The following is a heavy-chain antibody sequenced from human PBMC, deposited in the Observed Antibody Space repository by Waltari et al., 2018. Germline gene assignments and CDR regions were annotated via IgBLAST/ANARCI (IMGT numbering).Heavy chain of an antibody. CDR1: GYTFTGSY. Sequence: QVQLVQSGAEVKKPGASVKVSCKASGYTFTGSYMHWVRQAPGQGLEWMGRINPNSGGTNYAQKFQGRVTMTRDTSISTAYMELSRLRSDDTAVYYCARVVGSGWYGWYFDLWGRGTLVTVSS. V-gene: IGHV1-2*06. J-gene: IGHJ2*01. CDR3: ARVVGSGWYGWYFDL. D-gene: IGHD6-19*01. CDR2: INPNSGGT.